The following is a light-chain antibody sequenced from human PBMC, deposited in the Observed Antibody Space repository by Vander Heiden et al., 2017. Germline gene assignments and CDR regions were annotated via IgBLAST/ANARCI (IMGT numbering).Light chain of an antibody. Sequence: QPVLTQPPSASETPGQTLTLSCSGRNSNIGSNYVYWYQQLPGTAPKLLTYSNNQRPSGVPDRFSGSKCGTSASLAISGLRSEDEADYYCAAWDDSLSGPVFGGETKLTVL. CDR2: SNN. V-gene: IGLV1-47*02. J-gene: IGLJ3*02. CDR3: AAWDDSLSGPV. CDR1: NSNIGSNY.